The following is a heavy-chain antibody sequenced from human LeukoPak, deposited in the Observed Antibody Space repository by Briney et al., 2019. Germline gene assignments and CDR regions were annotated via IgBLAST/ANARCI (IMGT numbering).Heavy chain of an antibody. CDR3: AKSRYCSSTSCSGPRLYYYNGMDV. CDR2: ISYDGSNK. Sequence: PGRSLRLSCAASGFTFSSYGMHWVRQAPGKGLEWVAVISYDGSNKYYADSVKGRCTISRDNSKNTLYMQMNSLRAEDTAVYYCAKSRYCSSTSCSGPRLYYYNGMDVWGQGTTVTVSS. D-gene: IGHD2-2*01. J-gene: IGHJ6*02. CDR1: GFTFSSYG. V-gene: IGHV3-30*18.